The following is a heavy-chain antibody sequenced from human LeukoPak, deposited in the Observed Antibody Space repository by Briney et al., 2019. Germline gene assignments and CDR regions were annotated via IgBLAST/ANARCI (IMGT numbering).Heavy chain of an antibody. Sequence: GSSVTVSCKASGGTFSSYAISWVRQAPGQGLEWMGGIIPIFGTANYAQKFQGRVTITADESTSTAYMELSSLRSEDTAVYYCARDRCSSTSCYRTYYFDYWGQGTLVTVSS. CDR1: GGTFSSYA. D-gene: IGHD2-2*01. V-gene: IGHV1-69*01. J-gene: IGHJ4*02. CDR3: ARDRCSSTSCYRTYYFDY. CDR2: IIPIFGTA.